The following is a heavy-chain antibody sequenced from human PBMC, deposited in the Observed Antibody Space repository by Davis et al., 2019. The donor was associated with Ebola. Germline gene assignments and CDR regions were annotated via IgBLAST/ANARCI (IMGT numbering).Heavy chain of an antibody. CDR1: GGSISSGGYY. CDR2: IYYSGST. J-gene: IGHJ4*02. CDR3: VALAATGFDY. Sequence: MPSETLSLTCTVSGGSISSGGYYWSWIRQHPGKGLEWIGYIYYSGSTYYNPSLKSRVTISVDTSKNQFSLKLSSVTAADTAVYYCVALAATGFDYWGQGTLVTVSS. V-gene: IGHV4-31*08. D-gene: IGHD6-6*01.